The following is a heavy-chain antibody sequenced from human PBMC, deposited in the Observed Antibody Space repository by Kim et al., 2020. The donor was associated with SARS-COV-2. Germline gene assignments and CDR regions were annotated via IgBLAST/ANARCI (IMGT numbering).Heavy chain of an antibody. CDR1: GYTFTSYD. CDR2: MNPNSGNT. Sequence: ASVKVSCKASGYTFTSYDFNWVRQATGQGLEWMGWMNPNSGNTGYAQNFQGRVTMTMDTSMSTAYMELSSLRSEDTAVYYCARGRGSSYLVGYYYMDVWGKGTTVTVPS. V-gene: IGHV1-8*01. CDR3: ARGRGSSYLVGYYYMDV. D-gene: IGHD5-12*01. J-gene: IGHJ6*03.